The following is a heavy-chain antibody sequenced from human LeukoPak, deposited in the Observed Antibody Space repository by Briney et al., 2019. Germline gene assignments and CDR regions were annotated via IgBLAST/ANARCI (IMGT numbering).Heavy chain of an antibody. CDR1: GGSISSGDYY. J-gene: IGHJ6*03. CDR2: IYYSGST. V-gene: IGHV4-30-4*08. CDR3: ARGSRYYYYYMDV. Sequence: SETLSLTCTVSGGSISSGDYYWSWIRQPPGKGLEWIGYIYYSGSTYYNPSLKSRVTISVDTFKNQFSLKLSSVTAADTAVYYCARGSRYYYYYMDVWGKGTTVTVSS.